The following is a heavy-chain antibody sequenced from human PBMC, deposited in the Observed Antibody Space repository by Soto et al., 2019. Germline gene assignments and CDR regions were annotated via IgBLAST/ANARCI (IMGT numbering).Heavy chain of an antibody. V-gene: IGHV4-31*03. CDR3: ARGTPGSTTDY. Sequence: KASETLSLTCTVSGGSISSGGYYWSWICQHPGKGLEWIGYIYYSGSTYYNPSLKSRVTISVDTSKNQFSLKLSSVTAADTAAYYCARGTPGSTTDYWGQGTLVTVYS. CDR2: IYYSGST. CDR1: GGSISSGGYY. J-gene: IGHJ4*02. D-gene: IGHD6-13*01.